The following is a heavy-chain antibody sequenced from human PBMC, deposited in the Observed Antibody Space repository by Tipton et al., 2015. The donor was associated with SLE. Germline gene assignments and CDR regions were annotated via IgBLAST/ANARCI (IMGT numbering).Heavy chain of an antibody. D-gene: IGHD3-3*01. V-gene: IGHV4-34*01. CDR3: ARCTIFGVVGGSFDS. Sequence: TLSLTCAVYGGSFSDYFWTWIRQSPGKGLEWIGEVNHSGITDYHPSLNSRVTMSVDTSKNQFSLKLTSVTAADTALYYCARCTIFGVVGGSFDSWGKGTLIIV. CDR1: GGSFSDYF. CDR2: VNHSGIT. J-gene: IGHJ4*02.